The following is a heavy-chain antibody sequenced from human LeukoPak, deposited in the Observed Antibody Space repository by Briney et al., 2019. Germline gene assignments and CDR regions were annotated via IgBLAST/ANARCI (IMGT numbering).Heavy chain of an antibody. D-gene: IGHD5-12*01. CDR1: GFTFSSYA. CDR2: ISGSGGST. CDR3: AKKYSGNDYYFDY. J-gene: IGHJ4*02. Sequence: GGSLRLSCAASGFTFSSYAMIWVRQAPGKGLEWVSSISGSGGSTFYADSVKGRFTISRDNSKNTLYLQMNSLRAEDTAVYYGAKKYSGNDYYFDYWGQGTLVTVSS. V-gene: IGHV3-23*01.